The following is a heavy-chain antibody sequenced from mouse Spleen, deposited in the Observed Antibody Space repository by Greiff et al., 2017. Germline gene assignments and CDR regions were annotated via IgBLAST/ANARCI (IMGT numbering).Heavy chain of an antibody. V-gene: IGHV1-19*01. Sequence: EVKLMESGPVLVKPGASVKMSCKASGYTFTDYYMNWVKQSHGKSLEWIGVINPYNGGTSYNQKFKGKATLTVDKSSSTAYMELNSLTSEDSAVYYCALTGTEAWFAYWGQGTLVTVSA. J-gene: IGHJ3*01. CDR2: INPYNGGT. CDR3: ALTGTEAWFAY. CDR1: GYTFTDYY. D-gene: IGHD4-1*01.